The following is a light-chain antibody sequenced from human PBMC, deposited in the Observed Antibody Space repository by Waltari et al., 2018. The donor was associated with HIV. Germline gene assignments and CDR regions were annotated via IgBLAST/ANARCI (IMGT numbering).Light chain of an antibody. CDR1: SSNIGSKT. Sequence: QSVLTQPPSASGTPGQRITISCSGGSSNIGSKTVNWYQKLPGTAPKLLIYSNNQLPSGVPDRFSGSKSGTSASLAISGLQAEDEADYYCAAWDDSLNGRNWVFGGGTKLTVL. V-gene: IGLV1-44*01. CDR3: AAWDDSLNGRNWV. CDR2: SNN. J-gene: IGLJ3*02.